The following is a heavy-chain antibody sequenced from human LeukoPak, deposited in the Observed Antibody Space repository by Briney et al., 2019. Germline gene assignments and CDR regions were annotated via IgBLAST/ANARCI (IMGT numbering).Heavy chain of an antibody. D-gene: IGHD6-19*01. Sequence: ASVKVSCKASGYTFTSYHIHWVRQAPGQGLEYMGLIFATGGTTSYTQKFQGRLTLTRDTSTNTVYMELGSLTSEDTAVYFCARGRAAVARPRASANWFDPWGQGTLVTVSA. V-gene: IGHV1-46*01. CDR2: IFATGGTT. CDR1: GYTFTSYH. J-gene: IGHJ5*02. CDR3: ARGRAAVARPRASANWFDP.